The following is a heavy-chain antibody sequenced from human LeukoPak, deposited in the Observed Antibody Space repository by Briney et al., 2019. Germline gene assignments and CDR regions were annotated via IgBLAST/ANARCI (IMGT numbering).Heavy chain of an antibody. CDR1: GFTFSTCC. V-gene: IGHV3-21*01. J-gene: IGHJ4*02. Sequence: GGSLRLSCAASGFTFSTCCMNWVRQAPGKGLEWVSFISRTSDYTYYADSVKGRFTISRDNSKNTLYLQMNSLRAEDTAVYYCASYDCSGGSCSVYFDYWGQGTLVTVSS. CDR2: ISRTSDYT. D-gene: IGHD2-15*01. CDR3: ASYDCSGGSCSVYFDY.